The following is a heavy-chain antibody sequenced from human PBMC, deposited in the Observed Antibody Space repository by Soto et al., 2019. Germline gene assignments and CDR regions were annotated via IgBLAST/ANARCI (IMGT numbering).Heavy chain of an antibody. J-gene: IGHJ6*02. V-gene: IGHV1-69*13. CDR3: ARVWVPLMSANTYYYCMDV. CDR2: IIPIFGTA. D-gene: IGHD1-26*01. CDR1: GGTFSSYA. Sequence: SVKVSCKASGGTFSSYAISWVRQAPGQGLEWMGGIIPIFGTANYAQKFQGRVTITADESTSTAYMELSSLRSEDTAVYYCARVWVPLMSANTYYYCMDVWGQGPTVTVSS.